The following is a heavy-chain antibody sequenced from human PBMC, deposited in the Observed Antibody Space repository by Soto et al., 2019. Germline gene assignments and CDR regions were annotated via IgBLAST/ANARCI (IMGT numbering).Heavy chain of an antibody. Sequence: EVQVLESGGDLVQPGGSLRLTCAVSGFTFSTSSMNWVRQAPGKGLEWVSSISGSGDITYYADSVKGRFTTSRDNSKSTVYLQMNSLRVEDTAVYNCATGWDASIAAACAIWGQGTMVTVSS. V-gene: IGHV3-23*01. CDR3: ATGWDASIAAACAI. J-gene: IGHJ3*02. CDR2: ISGSGDIT. D-gene: IGHD6-25*01. CDR1: GFTFSTSS.